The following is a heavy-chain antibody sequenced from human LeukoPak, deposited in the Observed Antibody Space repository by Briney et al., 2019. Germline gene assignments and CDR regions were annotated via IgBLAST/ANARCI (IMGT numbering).Heavy chain of an antibody. Sequence: GRSLRLSCAASGFTLDDLWMHWVRQAPGKGLVWVSRITSDGISTSYADSVKGRFTISRDNAKNTLYLQMNNLRAEDTAVYYCARDYRSSMDYWGQGTLVTVSS. D-gene: IGHD2-2*01. CDR2: ITSDGIST. CDR3: ARDYRSSMDY. CDR1: GFTLDDLW. J-gene: IGHJ4*02. V-gene: IGHV3-74*01.